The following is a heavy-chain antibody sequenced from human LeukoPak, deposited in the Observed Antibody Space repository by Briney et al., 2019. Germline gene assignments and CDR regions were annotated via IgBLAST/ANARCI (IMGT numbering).Heavy chain of an antibody. CDR1: GFTFSSYA. D-gene: IGHD4-17*01. J-gene: IGHJ4*02. Sequence: PGGSLRLSCAASGFTFSSYAMSWVRQAPGKGLEWIGEINHSGSTNYNPSLKSRVTISLDTSNNQFSLKLSSVTAADTAVYYCARRPTGIDYWGQGTLVTVSS. CDR2: INHSGST. CDR3: ARRPTGIDY. V-gene: IGHV4-34*01.